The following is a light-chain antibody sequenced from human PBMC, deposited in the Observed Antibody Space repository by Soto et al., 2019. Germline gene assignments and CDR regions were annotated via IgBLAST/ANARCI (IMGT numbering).Light chain of an antibody. CDR2: GAS. Sequence: IVLTQSPGTLSLSPGERATLSCRASQSVSSNFLARYQQKPGQAPRLLIYGASSRAAGIPDRFSGSGSGTDFPLTITRLAPEDFAVYYCQQYGSSPRTFGQGTKVEIK. V-gene: IGKV3-20*01. J-gene: IGKJ1*01. CDR3: QQYGSSPRT. CDR1: QSVSSNF.